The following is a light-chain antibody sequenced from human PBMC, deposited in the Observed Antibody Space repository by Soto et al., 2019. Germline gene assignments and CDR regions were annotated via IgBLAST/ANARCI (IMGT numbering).Light chain of an antibody. CDR3: QQYGSSGT. V-gene: IGKV3-20*01. J-gene: IGKJ1*01. CDR2: GAS. CDR1: QSVSNDY. Sequence: EIVLTQSPGTLSLSPGERATLSCRASQSVSNDYLAWYQQKRGQAPRLLIYGASNRATGIPDMFSGSWSGTDFPLTISRLEPEYVAVYYCQQYGSSGTFGQGTKVDIK.